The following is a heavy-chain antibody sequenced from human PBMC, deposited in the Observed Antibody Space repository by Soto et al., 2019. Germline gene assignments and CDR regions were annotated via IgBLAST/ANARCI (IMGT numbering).Heavy chain of an antibody. Sequence: SETLSLTCAVYGGSFSGYYWSWIRQPPGKGLEWIGEINHRGSTNYNPSLKSRVIISVDTSKNQFSLKLSSVTAAATAVYYCARVPFMITFGGVIVVSKGGYYYGMDVWGQGTTVTVSS. V-gene: IGHV4-34*01. J-gene: IGHJ6*02. CDR2: INHRGST. D-gene: IGHD3-16*02. CDR3: ARVPFMITFGGVIVVSKGGYYYGMDV. CDR1: GGSFSGYY.